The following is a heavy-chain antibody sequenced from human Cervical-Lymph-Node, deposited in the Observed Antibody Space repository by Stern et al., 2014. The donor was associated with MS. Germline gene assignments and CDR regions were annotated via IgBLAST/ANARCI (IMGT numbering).Heavy chain of an antibody. V-gene: IGHV3-30*18. D-gene: IGHD2-15*01. CDR1: GLTFSSCG. CDR2: ISYDGSNK. CDR3: AKGGGLDHWGYYGMDV. Sequence: QVQLVESGGGVVQPGRSLRLSCAASGLTFSSCGMHWVRQAPGKGLEWVAVISYDGSNKYYPDSVKVRFTISRDNSKNTLYLQMNSLRAEDTAVYYCAKGGGLDHWGYYGMDVWGQGTTVTVSS. J-gene: IGHJ6*02.